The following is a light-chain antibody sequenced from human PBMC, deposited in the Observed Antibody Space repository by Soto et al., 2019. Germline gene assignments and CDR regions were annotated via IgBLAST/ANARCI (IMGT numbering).Light chain of an antibody. CDR2: EGS. V-gene: IGLV2-23*01. CDR1: SSDVGSYNL. CDR3: CSYAGSSTLV. Sequence: QSALTQPASVSGSPGQSITISCTGTSSDVGSYNLVSWYQQHPGKAPKLMIYEGSKRPSGVSNRFYGSKSGNTASLTISGLQAEAEADYYCCSYAGSSTLVFGGGTKLTVL. J-gene: IGLJ2*01.